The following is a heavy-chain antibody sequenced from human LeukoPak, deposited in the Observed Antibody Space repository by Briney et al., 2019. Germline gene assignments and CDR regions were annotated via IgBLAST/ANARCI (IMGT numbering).Heavy chain of an antibody. CDR3: AKGGEEDGYNCDY. CDR1: GFTFDDYT. Sequence: GGSLRLSCAASGFTFDDYTMHWVRQAPGKGLEWVSLISWDGGSTYYADSVKGRFTISRDNSKNSLYLQMNSLRTEDTALYYCAKGGEEDGYNCDYWGQGTLVTVSS. V-gene: IGHV3-43*01. CDR2: ISWDGGST. D-gene: IGHD5-24*01. J-gene: IGHJ4*02.